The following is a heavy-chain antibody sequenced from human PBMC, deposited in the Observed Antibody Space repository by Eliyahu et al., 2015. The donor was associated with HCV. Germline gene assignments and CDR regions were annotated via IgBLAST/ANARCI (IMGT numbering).Heavy chain of an antibody. CDR2: ISSSSSYI. D-gene: IGHD3-10*01. J-gene: IGHJ4*02. CDR3: ARDLLWFGELKPAFDY. CDR1: GFTFSSYS. Sequence: EVQLVESGGGLVKPGGSLRLSCAASGFTFSSYSMNWVRQAPGKGLGWVSSISSSSSYIYYADSVKGRFTISRDNAKNSLYLQMNSLRAEDTAVYYCARDLLWFGELKPAFDYWGQGTLVTVSS. V-gene: IGHV3-21*01.